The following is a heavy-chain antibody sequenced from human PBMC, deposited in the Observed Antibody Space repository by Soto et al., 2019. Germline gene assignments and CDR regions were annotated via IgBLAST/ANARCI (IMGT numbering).Heavy chain of an antibody. V-gene: IGHV5-51*01. CDR2: IYPGDSDT. D-gene: IGHD2-21*01. J-gene: IGHJ6*02. Sequence: PGESLKISCKGSGYSFTSYWIGWVRQMPGKGLEWMGIIYPGDSDTRYSPSLQGQVTISADKSISTAYLQWSSLKASDTAMYYCARRRYCGGDCYYYGMDVWGQGTTVTVSS. CDR3: ARRRYCGGDCYYYGMDV. CDR1: GYSFTSYW.